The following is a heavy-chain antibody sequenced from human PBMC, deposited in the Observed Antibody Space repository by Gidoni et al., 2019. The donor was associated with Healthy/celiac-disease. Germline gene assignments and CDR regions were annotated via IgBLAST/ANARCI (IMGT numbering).Heavy chain of an antibody. Sequence: EVQLLESGGGLVQPGGSLRLSCAASGFPFSRYAMSWVRQAPGKWLEWVSAISGSGGSTYYADSVKGRFTISRDNSKNTLYLQMNSLRAEDTAVYYCAKPIAVAAPWYYFDYWGQGTLVTVSS. D-gene: IGHD6-19*01. V-gene: IGHV3-23*01. CDR3: AKPIAVAAPWYYFDY. CDR1: GFPFSRYA. CDR2: ISGSGGST. J-gene: IGHJ4*02.